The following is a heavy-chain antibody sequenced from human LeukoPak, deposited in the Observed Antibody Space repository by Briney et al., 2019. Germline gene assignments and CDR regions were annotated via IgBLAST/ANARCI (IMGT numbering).Heavy chain of an antibody. CDR3: ARQKSRDIVVVVAARGYNWFDP. V-gene: IGHV4-39*01. CDR1: GGSISSSSYY. CDR2: IYYSGST. D-gene: IGHD2-15*01. Sequence: SVTLSLTCTVSGGSISSSSYYWGWIRQPPGKGLEWIGSIYYSGSTYYNPSLKSRVTISVDTSKNQFSLKLSSVTAADTAVYYCARQKSRDIVVVVAARGYNWFDPWGQGTLVTVSS. J-gene: IGHJ5*02.